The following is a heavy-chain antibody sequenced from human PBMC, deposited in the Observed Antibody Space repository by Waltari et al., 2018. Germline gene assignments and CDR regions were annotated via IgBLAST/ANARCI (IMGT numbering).Heavy chain of an antibody. Sequence: QVQLQESGPGLVKTSETLSLTCTVSGGSISNYYWSWIRQPPGKGLEWIGYIYYTGSTNYNPSLKSRVTISVDTSKNQFSLNLNSVTAADTAMYYCARTYYDTSGFWVYYFDFWGQGTLVTVSS. D-gene: IGHD3-22*01. CDR3: ARTYYDTSGFWVYYFDF. V-gene: IGHV4-59*01. CDR2: IYYTGST. CDR1: GGSISNYY. J-gene: IGHJ4*02.